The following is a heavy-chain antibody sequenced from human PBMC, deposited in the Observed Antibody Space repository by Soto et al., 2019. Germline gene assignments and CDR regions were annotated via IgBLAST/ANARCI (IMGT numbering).Heavy chain of an antibody. V-gene: IGHV3-48*02. Sequence: GGSLRLSCVGSGFTFSSHSMNWVRQAPGKGLEWVSYISFSANTIYYADSVKGRFTISRDNGKSSLFLQMNSLRDEDTAVYYCVRGRSGDFHPDFDYWGQGNLVTVSS. CDR3: VRGRSGDFHPDFDY. CDR2: ISFSANTI. J-gene: IGHJ4*02. D-gene: IGHD4-17*01. CDR1: GFTFSSHS.